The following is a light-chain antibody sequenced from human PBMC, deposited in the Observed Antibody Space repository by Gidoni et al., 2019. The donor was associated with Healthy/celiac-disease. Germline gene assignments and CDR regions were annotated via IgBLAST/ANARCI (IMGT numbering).Light chain of an antibody. CDR2: AAS. CDR3: QQSYSTPYT. CDR1: QSISSY. J-gene: IGKJ2*01. V-gene: IGKV1-39*01. Sequence: DIQMTQSPSSLSASVGDRVTITCRASQSISSYLNLYQQKPGKAPKLLIYAASSGSGTDFTLTISSLQPEDFATYYCQQSYSTPYTFGQGTKLEIK.